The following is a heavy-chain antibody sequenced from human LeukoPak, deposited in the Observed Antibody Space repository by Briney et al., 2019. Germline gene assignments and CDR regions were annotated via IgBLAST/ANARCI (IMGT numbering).Heavy chain of an antibody. J-gene: IGHJ4*02. CDR1: GFIFSNYG. CDR2: VPGSGGST. V-gene: IGHV3-23*01. Sequence: GGSLRLSCAASGFIFSNYGMSWVRQAPGKGLEWVSAVPGSGGSTFYADSVKGRFTISRDNSKNTLYLQMGSLRAEDMAVYYCARGGYSSGWYVRSHDYWGQGTLVTVSS. CDR3: ARGGYSSGWYVRSHDY. D-gene: IGHD6-19*01.